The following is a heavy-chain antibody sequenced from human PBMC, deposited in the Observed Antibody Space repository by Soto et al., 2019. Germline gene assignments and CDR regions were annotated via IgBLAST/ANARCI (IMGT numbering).Heavy chain of an antibody. D-gene: IGHD3-10*01. J-gene: IGHJ4*02. CDR1: GFSFSAYS. CDR3: ARYGSGSNLRDPFDH. Sequence: EVQLVESGGGLVQPGGSLRLSCVASGFSFSAYSMNWVRQAPGKGLEWISYISRSSSDIYYVDSVKGRFTISRDNDKNSLNLQMNSLRDDDTAIYYCARYGSGSNLRDPFDHWGQGTLVTVSS. CDR2: ISRSSSDI. V-gene: IGHV3-48*02.